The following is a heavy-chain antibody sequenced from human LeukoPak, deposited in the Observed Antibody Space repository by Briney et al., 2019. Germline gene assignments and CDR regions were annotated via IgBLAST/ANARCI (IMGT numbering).Heavy chain of an antibody. CDR3: ARRYYYDSSGYYSIPEYYFDY. CDR1: GYTFTGYY. D-gene: IGHD3-22*01. J-gene: IGHJ4*02. Sequence: ASVKVSCKASGYTFTGYYMHWVRQAPGQGLEWMGWINPNSGGTNYAQKFQGRVTMTRDTSISTAYMELSRLRSDDTAVYYCARRYYYDSSGYYSIPEYYFDYWGQGTLVTVSS. V-gene: IGHV1-2*02. CDR2: INPNSGGT.